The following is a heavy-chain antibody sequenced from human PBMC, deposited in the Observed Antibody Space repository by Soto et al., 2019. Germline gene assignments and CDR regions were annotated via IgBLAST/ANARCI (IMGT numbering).Heavy chain of an antibody. D-gene: IGHD3-10*01. CDR3: ARDHVTMVRGVNPPNY. CDR2: INAGNGNT. Sequence: SVKVSCKASGYTFTSYAMHWVRQAPGQRLEWMGWINAGNGNTKYSQKFQGRVTITRDTSASTAYMELSSLRSEDTAVYYCARDHVTMVRGVNPPNYWGQGTLVTVSS. V-gene: IGHV1-3*01. J-gene: IGHJ4*02. CDR1: GYTFTSYA.